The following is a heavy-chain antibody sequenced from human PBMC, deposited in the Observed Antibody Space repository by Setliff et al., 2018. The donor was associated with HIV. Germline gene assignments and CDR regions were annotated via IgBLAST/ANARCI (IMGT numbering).Heavy chain of an antibody. D-gene: IGHD3-10*01. V-gene: IGHV1-69*11. CDR1: GYTFTSYG. J-gene: IGHJ4*02. Sequence: SVKVSCKASGYTFTSYGISWVRQAPGQGLEWVGSLIPVLGEPHYAPRFQGRVTITADDSTNTAYLELSNLRFDDTATYYCARGVLYGLSEYWGTGSLVTVSS. CDR3: ARGVLYGLSEY. CDR2: LIPVLGEP.